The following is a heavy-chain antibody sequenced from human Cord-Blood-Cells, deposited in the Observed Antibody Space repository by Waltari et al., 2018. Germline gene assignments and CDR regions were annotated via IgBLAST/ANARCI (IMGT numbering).Heavy chain of an antibody. Sequence: EVQLVESGRGLVQLGGSLRRSCAASGSPFCSDWMRWVRQAPGKGLEGGANIEHDGSEKYYVDSVKGRFTISRDNAKNSLYLQMTSLRAEDTAVYYCARDADGWFDPWGQGTLVTVSS. J-gene: IGHJ5*02. CDR3: ARDADGWFDP. CDR2: IEHDGSEK. CDR1: GSPFCSDW. V-gene: IGHV3-7*01.